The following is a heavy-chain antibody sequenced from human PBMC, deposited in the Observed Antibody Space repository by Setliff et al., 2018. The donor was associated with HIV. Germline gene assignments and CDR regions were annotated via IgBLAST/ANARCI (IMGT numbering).Heavy chain of an antibody. D-gene: IGHD2-2*01. Sequence: PSETLSLTCTVSGYSINSSHFWGWIRQPPGKGLEWVGSIYHSGNTHYNPSLKSRVTISVDTSKNQFSLKLSSVTAADAAVYYCARDKTYCNYSRCSRAGWYFDLWGRGTLVTVSS. V-gene: IGHV4-38-2*02. CDR3: ARDKTYCNYSRCSRAGWYFDL. CDR1: GYSINSSHF. J-gene: IGHJ2*01. CDR2: IYHSGNT.